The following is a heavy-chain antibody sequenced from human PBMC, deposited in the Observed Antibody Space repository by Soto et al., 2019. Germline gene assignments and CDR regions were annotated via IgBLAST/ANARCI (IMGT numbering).Heavy chain of an antibody. Sequence: ASVKVSCKASGGTFSSYAISWVRQAPGQGLEWMGGIIPIFGTANYAQKYQGRVTITADESTSTAYMELSSLRSEDTAVYYYARGLITGINYYYYYMDVWGKGTTVTVSS. CDR1: GGTFSSYA. D-gene: IGHD1-20*01. CDR3: ARGLITGINYYYYYMDV. J-gene: IGHJ6*03. CDR2: IIPIFGTA. V-gene: IGHV1-69*13.